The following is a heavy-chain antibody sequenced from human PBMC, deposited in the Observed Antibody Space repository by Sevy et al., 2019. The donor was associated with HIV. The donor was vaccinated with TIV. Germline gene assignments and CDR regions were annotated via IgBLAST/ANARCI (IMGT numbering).Heavy chain of an antibody. J-gene: IGHJ6*02. V-gene: IGHV3-33*01. D-gene: IGHD2-2*01. CDR3: ARDLADRYCSSTSCPRDGMDV. Sequence: GGCLRLSCAASGFTFSSYGMHWVRQAPGKGLEWVAVIWYDGSNKYYADSVKGRFTISRDNSKNTLYLQMNSLRAEDTAVYYCARDLADRYCSSTSCPRDGMDVWGQGTTVTVSS. CDR2: IWYDGSNK. CDR1: GFTFSSYG.